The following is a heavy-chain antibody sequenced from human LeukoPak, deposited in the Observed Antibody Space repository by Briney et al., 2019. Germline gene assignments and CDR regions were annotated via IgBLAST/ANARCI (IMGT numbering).Heavy chain of an antibody. CDR2: IYYSGST. V-gene: IGHV4-59*01. CDR1: GGSISSYY. Sequence: SETLSLTCTVSGGSISSYYWSWIRQPPGKGLEWIGYIYYSGSTNYNPSLKGRVTISVDTSKNQFSLKLSSVTAADTAVYYCARTTIAARRYMDVWGKGTTVTVSS. J-gene: IGHJ6*03. D-gene: IGHD6-6*01. CDR3: ARTTIAARRYMDV.